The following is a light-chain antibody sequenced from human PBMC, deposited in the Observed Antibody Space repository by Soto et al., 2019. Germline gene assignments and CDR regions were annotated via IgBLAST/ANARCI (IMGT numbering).Light chain of an antibody. V-gene: IGKV3-15*01. J-gene: IGKJ4*01. CDR1: QSVRTN. CDR2: AAS. Sequence: EVVVTQSPATLSVSLGGRATLSCRASQSVRTNLAWYQQKPGQAPRLLIYAASTRATGIPARFSGSGSGTEFTLTITSLQSEDFVVYYCQQYTNWPPLTFGGGTKVEIK. CDR3: QQYTNWPPLT.